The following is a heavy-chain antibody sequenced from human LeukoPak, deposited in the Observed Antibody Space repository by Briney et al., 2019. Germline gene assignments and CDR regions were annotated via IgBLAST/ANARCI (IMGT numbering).Heavy chain of an antibody. J-gene: IGHJ4*02. V-gene: IGHV3-74*01. CDR3: AKDSSYYYDSSGYYYTDY. CDR1: GFTFSSYW. CDR2: IASDGSST. D-gene: IGHD3-22*01. Sequence: GGSLRLSCAASGFTFSSYWMNWVRQAPGKGLVWVSRIASDGSSTTYADSVKGRFSISRDNAKNTLYLQMNSLRAEDTAVYYCAKDSSYYYDSSGYYYTDYWGQGTLVTVSS.